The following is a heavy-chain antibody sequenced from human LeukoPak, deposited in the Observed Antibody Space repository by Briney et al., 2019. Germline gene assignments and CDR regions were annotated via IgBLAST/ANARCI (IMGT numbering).Heavy chain of an antibody. V-gene: IGHV1-8*01. CDR3: ARLGEPRAYYYYYMDV. CDR1: GYTFTSYD. CDR2: MNPNSGNT. J-gene: IGHJ6*03. Sequence: ASVKVSCKASGYTFTSYDINWVRQATGQGLEWMGWMNPNSGNTGYAQKFQGRVTMTRNTSISTAYVELSSLRSEDTAVYYCARLGEPRAYYYYYMDVWGKGATVTVSS.